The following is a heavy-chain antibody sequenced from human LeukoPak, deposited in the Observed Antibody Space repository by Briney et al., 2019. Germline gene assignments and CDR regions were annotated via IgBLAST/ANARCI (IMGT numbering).Heavy chain of an antibody. CDR1: GFTFSGYA. J-gene: IGHJ2*01. V-gene: IGHV3-48*02. D-gene: IGHD6-19*01. CDR3: ARDMEQWLVQDWYFDL. CDR2: IYSSDTT. Sequence: PGGSLRLSCAASGFTFSGYAMNWVRQAPGKGLEWVSHIYSSDTTYADSVKGRFTISRDNAKNSLYLQMNSLRDEDTAVYYCARDMEQWLVQDWYFDLWGRGTLVTVSS.